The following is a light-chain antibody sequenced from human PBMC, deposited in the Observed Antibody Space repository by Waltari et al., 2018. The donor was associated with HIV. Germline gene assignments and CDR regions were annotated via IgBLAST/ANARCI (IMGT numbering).Light chain of an antibody. Sequence: QSVLTQPPSASGTPGQRVTISCSGSRSNIGSNYVYWYQQLPGTASKLLMYKNNQRPSGVPDRFSGSKSGTSASLAISGLRSEDETDYYCAAWDDSLSGWVFGGGTKLTVL. CDR1: RSNIGSNY. J-gene: IGLJ3*02. V-gene: IGLV1-47*01. CDR3: AAWDDSLSGWV. CDR2: KNN.